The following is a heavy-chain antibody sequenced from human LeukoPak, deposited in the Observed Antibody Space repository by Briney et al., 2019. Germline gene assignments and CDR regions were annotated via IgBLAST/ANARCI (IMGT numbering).Heavy chain of an antibody. CDR2: IISSSRTI. V-gene: IGHV3-48*01. CDR1: GFIFSSFS. Sequence: PGGSLRLSCAASGFIFSSFSMNWVRQAPGKGLEWISYIISSSRTIYYADSVKGRFTISRDNAKNSLYLQMNSLRAEDTAVYYCARDLHFRVYDSSIYYPYWGQGTLVTVSS. CDR3: ARDLHFRVYDSSIYYPY. D-gene: IGHD3-22*01. J-gene: IGHJ4*02.